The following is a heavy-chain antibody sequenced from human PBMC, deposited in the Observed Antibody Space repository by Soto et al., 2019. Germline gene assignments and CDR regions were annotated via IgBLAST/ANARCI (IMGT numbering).Heavy chain of an antibody. Sequence: GGSLRLSCAASGFTFSSYSMNWVRQAPGKGLEWVSYISSSSSTIYYADSVKGRFTISRDNAKNSLYLQMNSLRDEDTAVYYCARDKTYYDFWSGYYTGILSDYWGQGTLVTVSS. CDR2: ISSSSSTI. V-gene: IGHV3-48*02. CDR3: ARDKTYYDFWSGYYTGILSDY. D-gene: IGHD3-3*01. CDR1: GFTFSSYS. J-gene: IGHJ4*02.